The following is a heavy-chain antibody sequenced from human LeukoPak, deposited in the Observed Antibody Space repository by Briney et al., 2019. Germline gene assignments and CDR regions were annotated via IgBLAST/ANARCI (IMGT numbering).Heavy chain of an antibody. D-gene: IGHD2-15*01. CDR1: GYTFTGYH. CDR3: ARDDGLYCSGGSCYWTTIDY. Sequence: ASVKVSCKASGYTFTGYHMHWVRQAPGQGLEWMGWINPNSGGTNYAQKFQGRVTMTRDTSISTAYMELSRLRSDDTAVYYCARDDGLYCSGGSCYWTTIDYWGQGTLVTVSS. V-gene: IGHV1-2*02. J-gene: IGHJ4*02. CDR2: INPNSGGT.